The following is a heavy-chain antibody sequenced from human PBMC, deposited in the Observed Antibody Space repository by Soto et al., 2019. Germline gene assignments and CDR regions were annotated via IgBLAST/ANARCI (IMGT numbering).Heavy chain of an antibody. D-gene: IGHD4-17*01. CDR2: INHNTNT. J-gene: IGHJ4*02. CDR1: GGSFSDTY. Sequence: PSETLSLTCAVYGGSFSDTYWNWFRQPPGKGLEWIGEINHNTNTIYNPSLTSRVTISVDTSKNHFSLKLTSVTAADTAVYYCARLGYGGNSDYWGRGRLVTVSS. CDR3: ARLGYGGNSDY. V-gene: IGHV4-34*01.